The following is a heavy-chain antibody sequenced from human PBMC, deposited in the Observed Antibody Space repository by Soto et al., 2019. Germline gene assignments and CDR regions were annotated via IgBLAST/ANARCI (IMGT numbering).Heavy chain of an antibody. CDR3: ARDVPPGYSGY. CDR2: IIPIFGTA. D-gene: IGHD1-26*01. J-gene: IGHJ4*02. V-gene: IGHV1-69*13. CDR1: GGAFGSYA. Sequence: ASVQVSRKSSGGAFGSYAISWVQQAPGKWLEWMGGIIPIFGTANYAQKFQGRVTITADESTSTAYMELSSLRSEDTAVYYCARDVPPGYSGYWGQGTLVTVSS.